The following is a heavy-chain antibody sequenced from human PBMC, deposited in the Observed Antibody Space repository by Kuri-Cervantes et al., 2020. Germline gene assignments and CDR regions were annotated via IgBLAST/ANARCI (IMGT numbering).Heavy chain of an antibody. CDR1: GFTFSSYG. CDR2: ISYDGSNK. CDR3: VKDYGSGNYPFGDC. J-gene: IGHJ4*02. D-gene: IGHD3-10*01. Sequence: GESLKISCAASGFTFSSYGMHWVRQAPGKGLEWVAVISYDGSNKYYADSVKGRFTISRDNSKNTLYLQMNSLRAEDTAIYYCVKDYGSGNYPFGDCWGQGTLVTVSS. V-gene: IGHV3-30*18.